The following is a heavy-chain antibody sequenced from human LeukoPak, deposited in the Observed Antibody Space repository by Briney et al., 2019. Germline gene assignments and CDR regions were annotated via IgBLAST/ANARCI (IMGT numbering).Heavy chain of an antibody. J-gene: IGHJ4*02. CDR1: GYTFTSYY. Sequence: ASMKVSCKASGYTFTSYYIHWVRQASGQGLEWMGIINPSGGSTSYAQKFQGRVTMTRDTSTNTVYMDLSSLRSEDTAVYYCARGASSTSCPGLHWGQGTLVTVSS. CDR3: ARGASSTSCPGLH. CDR2: INPSGGST. D-gene: IGHD2-2*01. V-gene: IGHV1-46*01.